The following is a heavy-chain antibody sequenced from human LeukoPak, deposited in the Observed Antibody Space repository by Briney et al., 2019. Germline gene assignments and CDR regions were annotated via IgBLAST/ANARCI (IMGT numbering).Heavy chain of an antibody. J-gene: IGHJ4*02. CDR3: ANGGSYYDFWSGYRYFDY. CDR2: INHSGST. V-gene: IGHV4-34*01. D-gene: IGHD3-3*01. Sequence: PSETQSLTCAVYGGSFSGYYWSWIRQPPGKGLEWIGEINHSGSTNYNPSLKSRVTISVDTSKNQFSLKLSSVTAADTAVYYCANGGSYYDFWSGYRYFDYWGQGTLVTVSS. CDR1: GGSFSGYY.